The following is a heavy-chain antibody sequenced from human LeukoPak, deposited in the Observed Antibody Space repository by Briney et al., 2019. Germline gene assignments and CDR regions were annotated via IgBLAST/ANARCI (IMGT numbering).Heavy chain of an antibody. CDR1: GGSISSGDYY. CDR2: IYYSGST. D-gene: IGHD2-2*01. Sequence: SETLSLTCTVSGGSISSGDYYWSWIRQPPGKGLEWIEYIYYSGSTYYNPSLKSRVTISVDTSKNQFSLKLSSVTAADTAVYYCARERSTSCYDIWGQGTMVTVSS. J-gene: IGHJ3*02. CDR3: ARERSTSCYDI. V-gene: IGHV4-30-4*08.